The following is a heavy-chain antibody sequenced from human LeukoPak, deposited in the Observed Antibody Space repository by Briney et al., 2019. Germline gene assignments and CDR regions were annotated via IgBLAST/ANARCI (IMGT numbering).Heavy chain of an antibody. J-gene: IGHJ6*02. CDR3: ARDRVLGVVVPAAISYYYGMDV. D-gene: IGHD2-2*01. V-gene: IGHV1-69*13. Sequence: SVKVSCKASGYTFTGYYMHWVRQAPGQGLEWMGGIIPIFGTANYAQKFQGRVTITADESTSTAYMELSSLRSEDTAVYYCARDRVLGVVVPAAISYYYGMDVWGQGTTVTVSS. CDR2: IIPIFGTA. CDR1: GYTFTGYY.